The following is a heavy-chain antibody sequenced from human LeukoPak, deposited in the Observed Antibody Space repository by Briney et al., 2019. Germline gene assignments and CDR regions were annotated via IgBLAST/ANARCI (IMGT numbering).Heavy chain of an antibody. Sequence: PGGSLRLSCAASGFTFSSYALSWVRQAPGKGLEWVSGITGSGGSTYYADSVKGRFTISRDNSKNTLYLQMNSLRAEDTALYYCARQAVAGRIDYWGQGTLATVSS. D-gene: IGHD6-19*01. CDR1: GFTFSSYA. J-gene: IGHJ4*02. CDR3: ARQAVAGRIDY. V-gene: IGHV3-23*01. CDR2: ITGSGGST.